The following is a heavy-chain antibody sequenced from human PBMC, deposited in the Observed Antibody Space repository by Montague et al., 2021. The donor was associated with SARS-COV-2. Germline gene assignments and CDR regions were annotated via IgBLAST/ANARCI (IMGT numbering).Heavy chain of an antibody. CDR2: IDWDDDK. D-gene: IGHD6-19*01. Sequence: PALVKPTQTLTLTCTFSGFSLSTSGMCVGWIRQPPGKALEWLARIDWDDDKYYSTSLKTRLTISKDTSTNQVVLTMTNMDPVDTATYYCARAMAGTEDYWGQGTLVTVSS. J-gene: IGHJ4*02. CDR1: GFSLSTSGMC. V-gene: IGHV2-70*11. CDR3: ARAMAGTEDY.